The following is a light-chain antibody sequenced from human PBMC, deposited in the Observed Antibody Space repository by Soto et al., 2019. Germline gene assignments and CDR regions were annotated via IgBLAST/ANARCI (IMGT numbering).Light chain of an antibody. Sequence: QSVLTQPPSVSGAPGQRVTISCSGSSSNIGAGYNGHWYQQLPGTAPKLLIYGNSNRPSGVPDRFSGSKSGTSASLAITGLQAEDAADYYCQSYDSSLSGWVFGGGTKLTVL. J-gene: IGLJ3*02. CDR1: SSNIGAGYN. CDR2: GNS. CDR3: QSYDSSLSGWV. V-gene: IGLV1-40*01.